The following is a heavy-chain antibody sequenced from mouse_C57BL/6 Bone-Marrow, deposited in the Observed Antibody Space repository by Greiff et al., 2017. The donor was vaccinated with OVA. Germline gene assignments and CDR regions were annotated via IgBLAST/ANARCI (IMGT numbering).Heavy chain of an antibody. CDR1: GYTFTSYW. Sequence: EVQLQQSGTVLARPGASVKMSCKTSGYTFTSYWMHWVKQRPGQGLEWIGAIYPGNSDTSYNQKFKGKAKLTAVTSASTAYMELSSLTNEDSAVYYCTRVLNWDLGGVDYWGQGTTLTVSS. J-gene: IGHJ2*01. V-gene: IGHV1-5*01. CDR2: IYPGNSDT. D-gene: IGHD4-1*02. CDR3: TRVLNWDLGGVDY.